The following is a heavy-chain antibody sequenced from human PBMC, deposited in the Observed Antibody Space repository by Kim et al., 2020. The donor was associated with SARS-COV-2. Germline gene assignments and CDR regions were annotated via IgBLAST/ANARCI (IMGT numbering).Heavy chain of an antibody. D-gene: IGHD6-19*01. V-gene: IGHV3-23*01. CDR3: AHSTTVSGWLIEFCY. J-gene: IGHJ4*02. CDR2: ISGSGGST. CDR1: GFTFSSYA. Sequence: GGSLRLSCAASGFTFSSYAMSWVRQAPGKGLEWVSAISGSGGSTYYADSVKGRFTISRDNSKNTLYLQMNSLRAEDTAVYYCAHSTTVSGWLIEFCYWGQGTLVTVSS.